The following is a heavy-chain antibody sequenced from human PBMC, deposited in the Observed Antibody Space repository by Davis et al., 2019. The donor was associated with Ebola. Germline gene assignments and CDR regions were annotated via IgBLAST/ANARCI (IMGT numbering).Heavy chain of an antibody. CDR1: GFSFTSYS. V-gene: IGHV3-21*05. CDR2: ISGGYT. CDR3: AKDSSSWYKGFDP. D-gene: IGHD6-13*01. J-gene: IGHJ5*02. Sequence: GESLKISCAASGFSFTSYSMNWVRQAPGKGLEWVAYISGGYTYYAESVKGRFTISRDSAKDSLYLQMNSLRAEDTAVYYCAKDSSSWYKGFDPWGQGTLVTVSS.